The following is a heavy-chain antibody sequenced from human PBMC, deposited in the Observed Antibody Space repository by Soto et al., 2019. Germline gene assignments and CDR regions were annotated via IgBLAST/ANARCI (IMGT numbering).Heavy chain of an antibody. CDR2: INWNGGRA. CDR3: AKHMGGVSTSRYGMDV. Sequence: AGGSLRLSCAASGFNFDDYIMHWVRQRPGEGLEWVSLINWNGGRAYYADSVKGRFTISRDNAKNSLYLQMTGLRIEDTALYYCAKHMGGVSTSRYGMDVWGQGTMVTVSS. V-gene: IGHV3-43*01. D-gene: IGHD3-16*01. CDR1: GFNFDDYI. J-gene: IGHJ6*02.